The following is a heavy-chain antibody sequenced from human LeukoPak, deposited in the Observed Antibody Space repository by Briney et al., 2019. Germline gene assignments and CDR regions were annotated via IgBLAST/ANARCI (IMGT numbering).Heavy chain of an antibody. CDR3: AKDMGGLWFGESPGAFDI. V-gene: IGHV3-23*01. CDR2: ISGSGGST. Sequence: GGSLRLSCAASGFTFSSYAMSWVRQAPGKGLEWVSAISGSGGSTYYADSVKGRFTISRDNSKNTLYLQMNSLRAEDTAVYYCAKDMGGLWFGESPGAFDIWGQGTMVTVSS. J-gene: IGHJ3*02. D-gene: IGHD3-10*01. CDR1: GFTFSSYA.